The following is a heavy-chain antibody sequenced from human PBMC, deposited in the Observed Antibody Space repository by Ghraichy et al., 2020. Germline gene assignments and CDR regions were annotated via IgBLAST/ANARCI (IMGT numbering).Heavy chain of an antibody. Sequence: GESLNISCAASGFTFSSYAMSWVRQAPGKGLEWVSAISGSGGSTYYADSVKGRFTISRDNSKNTLYLQMNSLRAEDTAVYYCAKTPQLELLPRFDYWGQGTLVTVSS. J-gene: IGHJ4*02. D-gene: IGHD1-7*01. CDR3: AKTPQLELLPRFDY. V-gene: IGHV3-23*01. CDR1: GFTFSSYA. CDR2: ISGSGGST.